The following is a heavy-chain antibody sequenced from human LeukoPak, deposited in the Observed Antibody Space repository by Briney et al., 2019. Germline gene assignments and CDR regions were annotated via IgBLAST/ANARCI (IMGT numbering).Heavy chain of an antibody. D-gene: IGHD2-2*01. CDR2: ISYDGSNK. Sequence: GGSLRLSCAASGFTFSSYAMHWVRQAPGKGLEWVAVISYDGSNKYYADSVKGRFTISRDNSKNTLYLQMNSLRAEDTAVYYCARGGVAAAMLLGPDWFDPWGQGTLVTVSS. J-gene: IGHJ5*02. CDR1: GFTFSSYA. CDR3: ARGGVAAAMLLGPDWFDP. V-gene: IGHV3-30*01.